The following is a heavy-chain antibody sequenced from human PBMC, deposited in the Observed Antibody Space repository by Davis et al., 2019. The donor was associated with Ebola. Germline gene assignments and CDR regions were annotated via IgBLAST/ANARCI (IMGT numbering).Heavy chain of an antibody. V-gene: IGHV4-59*01. CDR3: ARVGAATGGELDY. CDR1: GGPIRGCY. Sequence: SDTLSLTLTVPGGPIRGCYGRGNRQPPGKGPEGIGWTYYSGTTNYIPSLKSRATISLDTSKNQFFLKVNSMTAADTAVYYCARVGAATGGELDYWGKGALVTFSS. J-gene: IGHJ4*01. D-gene: IGHD3-16*01. CDR2: TYYSGTT.